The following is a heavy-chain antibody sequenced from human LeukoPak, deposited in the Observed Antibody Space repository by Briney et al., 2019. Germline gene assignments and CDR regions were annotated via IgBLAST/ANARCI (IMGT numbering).Heavy chain of an antibody. Sequence: GGSLRLSCATSGFTLSSYAMHWVRQATGKGLEWVSAIGTAGDTYYPGSVKGRFTISRENAKNSLSLQMNSLRAEDTAVYYCARHDWFAPWGQGTLVTVSS. CDR3: ARHDWFAP. J-gene: IGHJ5*02. CDR1: GFTLSSYA. CDR2: IGTAGDT. V-gene: IGHV3-13*01.